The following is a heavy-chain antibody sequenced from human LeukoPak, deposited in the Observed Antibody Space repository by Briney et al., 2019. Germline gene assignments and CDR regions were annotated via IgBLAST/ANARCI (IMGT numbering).Heavy chain of an antibody. D-gene: IGHD3-22*01. J-gene: IGHJ5*02. CDR2: VYHSGST. CDR1: GGSISSGGYY. V-gene: IGHV4-30-2*01. Sequence: SETLSLTCTISGGSISSGGYYWTWIRQPPGKGLEWIGYVYHSGSTYYNPSLKSRVTISVDTSKNQFSLNLSSETAADTAVYYCARDKIEDSGYHNWFDPWGRGTLVTVSS. CDR3: ARDKIEDSGYHNWFDP.